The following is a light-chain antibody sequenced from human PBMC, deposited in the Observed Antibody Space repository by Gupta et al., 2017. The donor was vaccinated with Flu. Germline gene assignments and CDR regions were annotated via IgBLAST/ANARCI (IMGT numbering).Light chain of an antibody. J-gene: IGLJ1*01. CDR3: SSYTSNSALYV. Sequence: SALTQPASVSVSPGPSITIPCTDTTSDVGSYNNVSWYQQHPGKDSKFMIYEVSNRPSCVYNRVSGSKSGNTASLTISGLQGEYEADYDCSSYTSNSALYVFGTGTKITVL. CDR1: TSDVGSYNN. CDR2: EVS. V-gene: IGLV2-14*01.